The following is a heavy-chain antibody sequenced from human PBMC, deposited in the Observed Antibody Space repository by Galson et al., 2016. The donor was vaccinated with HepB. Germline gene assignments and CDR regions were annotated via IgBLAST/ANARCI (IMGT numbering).Heavy chain of an antibody. CDR1: GFPFSSYS. J-gene: IGHJ4*02. CDR3: VRRREKDY. CDR2: ITSDGSTT. Sequence: SLRLSCAASGFPFSSYSMHWVRQAPGKGLVWVSRITSDGSTTTYADSVEGRFTISRDNTKNTLYLQMNSLRAEDTAVYYCVRRREKDYWGQGTLVTVSS. V-gene: IGHV3-74*01. D-gene: IGHD1-26*01.